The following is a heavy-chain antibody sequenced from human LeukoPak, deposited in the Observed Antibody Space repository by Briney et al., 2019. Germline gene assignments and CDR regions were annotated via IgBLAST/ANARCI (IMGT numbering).Heavy chain of an antibody. D-gene: IGHD3-9*01. J-gene: IGHJ5*02. CDR3: ARADYDILTGYSKNWFDP. Sequence: ASVKVSCKASGCTFTSYDINWVRQATGQGLEWMGWMNPNSGNTGYAQKFQGRVTMTRNTSISTAYMELSSLRSEDTAVYYCARADYDILTGYSKNWFDPWGQGTLVTVSS. CDR2: MNPNSGNT. CDR1: GCTFTSYD. V-gene: IGHV1-8*01.